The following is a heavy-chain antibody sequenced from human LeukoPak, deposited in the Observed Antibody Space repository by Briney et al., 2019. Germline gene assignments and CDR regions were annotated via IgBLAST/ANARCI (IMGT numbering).Heavy chain of an antibody. J-gene: IGHJ4*02. CDR2: INYDGST. V-gene: IGHV3-74*01. D-gene: IGHD2-2*01. CDR1: GFTFSNHW. Sequence: GGSLRLSCAASGFTFSNHWMHWFRQAPGKGLVWVSRINYDGSTNYADSVKGRFTISRDNARNTLYMQMNTLRAEDTAVYYCVRGCSSTSCYPFDYWGQGTLVTVSS. CDR3: VRGCSSTSCYPFDY.